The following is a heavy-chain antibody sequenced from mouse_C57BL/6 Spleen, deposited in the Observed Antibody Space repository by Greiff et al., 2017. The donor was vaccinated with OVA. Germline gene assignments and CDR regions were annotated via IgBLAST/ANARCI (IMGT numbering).Heavy chain of an antibody. V-gene: IGHV1-52*01. CDR1: GYTFTSYW. J-gene: IGHJ2*01. Sequence: QVQLQQPGAELVRPGSSVKLSCKASGYTFTSYWMHWVKQRPIQGLEWIGNIDPSDSETHYNQKFKDKATLTVDKSSSTAYMQLSSLTSEDSAVYYCARSRITTVVGGGFDYWGQGTTLTVSS. D-gene: IGHD1-1*01. CDR3: ARSRITTVVGGGFDY. CDR2: IDPSDSET.